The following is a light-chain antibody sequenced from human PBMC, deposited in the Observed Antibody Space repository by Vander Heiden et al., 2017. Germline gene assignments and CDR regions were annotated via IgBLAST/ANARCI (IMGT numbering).Light chain of an antibody. CDR1: QSVSSSY. Sequence: EIVLTQSPDTLSLSPGERATLSCRASQSVSSSYLAWYQQKPDQAPRLLIYGASSRATGIPDRFSGSGSGTDFTLTISRLEPEDFAVYYCQQYGSSPLTFGGGTKVEIK. CDR3: QQYGSSPLT. J-gene: IGKJ4*01. CDR2: GAS. V-gene: IGKV3-20*01.